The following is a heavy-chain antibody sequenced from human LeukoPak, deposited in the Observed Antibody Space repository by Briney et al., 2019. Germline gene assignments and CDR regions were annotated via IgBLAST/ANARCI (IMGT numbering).Heavy chain of an antibody. CDR3: AREIITVDYSCPDY. J-gene: IGHJ4*02. V-gene: IGHV3-30*19. CDR2: ISYDGSNK. Sequence: GGSLRLSCAASGFTFSSYGMHWVRQAPGKGLEWVAVISYDGSNKYYADSVKGRFTISRDNSKNTLYLQMNSLRAEDTAVYYCAREIITVDYSCPDYWGQGTLVTVSS. D-gene: IGHD4-11*01. CDR1: GFTFSSYG.